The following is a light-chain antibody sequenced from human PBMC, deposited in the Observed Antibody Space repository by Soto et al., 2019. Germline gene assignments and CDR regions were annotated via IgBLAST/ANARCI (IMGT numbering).Light chain of an antibody. V-gene: IGLV2-14*03. J-gene: IGLJ1*01. CDR2: DVS. CDR3: SSYRSSSKRV. CDR1: SSDVGGYNY. Sequence: HSVLTQPASVSGSPGQSITISCTGTSSDVGGYNYVSWYQQHPGKAPKLMIYDVSNRPSGVSNRFSGSKSGNTASLTISGLQAEDEADYYCSSYRSSSKRVFGTGTKLTVL.